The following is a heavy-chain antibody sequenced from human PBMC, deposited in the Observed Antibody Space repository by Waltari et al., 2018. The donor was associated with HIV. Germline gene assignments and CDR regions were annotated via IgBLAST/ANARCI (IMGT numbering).Heavy chain of an antibody. CDR3: AHYLTGYSSGWWMVYNWFDP. J-gene: IGHJ5*02. V-gene: IGHV2-5*01. Sequence: QITLKESGPTLVKPTQTLTLTCTFSGFSLSTSGVGVGWIRQPPGTALEWLALIYWNDDKRYSPSLKSRLTITKDTSKNQVVLTMTNMDPVDTATYYCAHYLTGYSSGWWMVYNWFDPWGQGTLVTVSS. CDR1: GFSLSTSGVG. D-gene: IGHD6-19*01. CDR2: IYWNDDK.